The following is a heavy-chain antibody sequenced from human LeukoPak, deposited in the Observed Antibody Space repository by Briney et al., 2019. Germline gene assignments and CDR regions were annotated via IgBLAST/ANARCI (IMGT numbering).Heavy chain of an antibody. J-gene: IGHJ3*02. CDR1: GYILPELS. Sequence: ASVHVSCLVSGYILPELSLRWLRPAPGKGREWMGGFDPEDGETIYAQKFQGRVTMSHDTSTDTAYMELSSLRSEDTAVYYCATQLLLWFGKHAFDIWGQGRMVTVSS. V-gene: IGHV1-24*01. CDR2: FDPEDGET. CDR3: ATQLLLWFGKHAFDI. D-gene: IGHD3-10*01.